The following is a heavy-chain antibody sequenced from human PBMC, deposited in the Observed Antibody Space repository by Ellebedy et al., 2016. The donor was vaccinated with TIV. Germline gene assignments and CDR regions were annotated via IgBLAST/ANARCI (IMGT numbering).Heavy chain of an antibody. CDR3: ARALGGGDSDH. J-gene: IGHJ5*02. Sequence: GGSLRLXXLASGFTFSSYSTHWVRQAPGKGLEWVASISTSSIYKYYADSLKGRFTISRDNARKSLFLQMNSLRADDTVVYYCARALGGGDSDHWGQGTLVTVSS. CDR1: GFTFSSYS. CDR2: ISTSSIYK. V-gene: IGHV3-21*01. D-gene: IGHD2-21*02.